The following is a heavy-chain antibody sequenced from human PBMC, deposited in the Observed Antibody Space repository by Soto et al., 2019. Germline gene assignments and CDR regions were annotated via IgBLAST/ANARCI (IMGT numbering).Heavy chain of an antibody. J-gene: IGHJ6*02. V-gene: IGHV1-2*04. CDR3: ARGRLTAYYDFWSGYYWYYYYGMDV. CDR1: GYTFTGYY. CDR2: INPNSGGT. Sequence: GSSVKVSCKASGYTFTGYYMHWVRQAPGQGLEWMGWINPNSGGTNYAQKFQGWVTMTRDRSIIKAYMELSKLRSEDTAVYYCARGRLTAYYDFWSGYYWYYYYGMDVWGQGTTVTVSS. D-gene: IGHD3-3*01.